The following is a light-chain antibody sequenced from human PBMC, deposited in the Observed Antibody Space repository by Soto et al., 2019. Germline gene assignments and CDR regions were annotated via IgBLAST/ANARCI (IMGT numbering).Light chain of an antibody. V-gene: IGKV1-6*01. Sequence: AIHMTQSPSSLSASVGDRVTITCRASQAIGNDLGWYQQTPGKAPKLLIYAASSLQSGVPSSFSGSGSGTDFTLTISSLQPEDFATYFCLQDYNYPTWTFGQGTKVDIK. J-gene: IGKJ1*01. CDR3: LQDYNYPTWT. CDR1: QAIGND. CDR2: AAS.